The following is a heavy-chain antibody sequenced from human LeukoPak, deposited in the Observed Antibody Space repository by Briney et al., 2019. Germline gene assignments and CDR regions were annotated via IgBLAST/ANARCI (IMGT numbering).Heavy chain of an antibody. J-gene: IGHJ4*02. CDR3: ARELSTVDY. CDR2: ISYDGSNK. D-gene: IGHD2-2*01. Sequence: PGGSLRLSCAASGFTFRSYEMNWVRQAPGKGLEWVAVISYDGSNKYYADSVKGRFTISRDNSKNTLCLQMNSLRAEDTAVYYCARELSTVDYWGQGTLVTVSS. V-gene: IGHV3-30*04. CDR1: GFTFRSYE.